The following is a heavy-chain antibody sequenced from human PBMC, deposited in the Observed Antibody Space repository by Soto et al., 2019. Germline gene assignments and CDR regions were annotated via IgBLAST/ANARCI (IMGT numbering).Heavy chain of an antibody. CDR3: ARDIASYAYGEGY. CDR1: GGSINSYW. Sequence: SETLSLTGTVFGGSINSYWWSWILQPAGKGLEWIGRVYSSGTTDYNPSLNSRATMSVETSKTQFSLKLSSVTAADTAVYYCARDIASYAYGEGYWGQGIQVTVSS. J-gene: IGHJ4*02. D-gene: IGHD2-21*01. CDR2: VYSSGTT. V-gene: IGHV4-4*07.